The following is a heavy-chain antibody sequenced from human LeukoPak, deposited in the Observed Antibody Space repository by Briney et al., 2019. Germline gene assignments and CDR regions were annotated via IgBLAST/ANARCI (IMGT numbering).Heavy chain of an antibody. Sequence: GGTLRLSCAASGFTFSSYAMSWVRQSPGKELEWVSAISGSGGSTYFADSVKGRFTISRDNSKNTLFLQMNSLRAEDTAVYYCAKGTYSSSPRDYWGQGTLVTVSS. J-gene: IGHJ4*02. V-gene: IGHV3-23*01. CDR1: GFTFSSYA. CDR3: AKGTYSSSPRDY. CDR2: ISGSGGST. D-gene: IGHD6-6*01.